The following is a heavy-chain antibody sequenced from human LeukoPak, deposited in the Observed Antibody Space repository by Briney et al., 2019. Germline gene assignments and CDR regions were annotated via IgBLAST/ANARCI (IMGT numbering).Heavy chain of an antibody. J-gene: IGHJ6*03. CDR3: ARAAIAAARIYYYMDV. V-gene: IGHV3-21*01. Sequence: GGSLRLSCAASGFTFSSYSMNWVRQAPGKGLEWVAFIRTSSSYIHNADSVKGRFTISRDNAENSLYLQMNSLRAEDTAVYYCARAAIAAARIYYYMDVWGKGTTVTVSS. CDR1: GFTFSSYS. D-gene: IGHD6-13*01. CDR2: IRTSSSYI.